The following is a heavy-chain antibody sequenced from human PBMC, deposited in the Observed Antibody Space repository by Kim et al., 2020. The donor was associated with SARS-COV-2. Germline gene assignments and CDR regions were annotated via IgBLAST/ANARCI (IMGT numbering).Heavy chain of an antibody. Sequence: GRSLRLSCAASGFTFSSYGMHWVRQAPGKGLEWVAVIWYDGSNKYYADSVKGRFTISRDNSKNTLYLQMNSLRAEDTAVYYCAREGGIAVAGPDYWGQGTLVTVSS. CDR3: AREGGIAVAGPDY. J-gene: IGHJ4*02. CDR1: GFTFSSYG. V-gene: IGHV3-33*01. D-gene: IGHD6-19*01. CDR2: IWYDGSNK.